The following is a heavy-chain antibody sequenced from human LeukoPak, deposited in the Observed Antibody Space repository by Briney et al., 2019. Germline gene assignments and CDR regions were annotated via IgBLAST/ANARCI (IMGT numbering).Heavy chain of an antibody. V-gene: IGHV4-59*08. CDR2: IHHSGET. CDR1: GGSIRSSY. Sequence: SETLSLTCTVSGGSIRSSYWSWIRQPPGKRLQWLGYIHHSGETDYNPSLQSRVTISVDTSKNQFSLKLSSVTAADTAVYYCARHSSGYGFDAFDIWGQGTMVTVSS. CDR3: ARHSSGYGFDAFDI. D-gene: IGHD3-22*01. J-gene: IGHJ3*02.